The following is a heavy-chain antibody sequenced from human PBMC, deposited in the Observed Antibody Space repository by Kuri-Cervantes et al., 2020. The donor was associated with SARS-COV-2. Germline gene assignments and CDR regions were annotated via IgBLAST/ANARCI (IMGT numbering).Heavy chain of an antibody. V-gene: IGHV4-59*01. CDR1: GGSISTYY. CDR3: AKYGTDDYLSTYFGRGTWFDP. D-gene: IGHD3-3*01. Sequence: SETLSLTCLVSGGSISTYYWSRIRQSPGKGLEWIGDIYKSGSTKTNPSLKTRVTISVDTSKNQFSLRLTPVTAADTAVYFCAKYGTDDYLSTYFGRGTWFDPWGQGTLVTVSS. CDR2: IYKSGST. J-gene: IGHJ5*02.